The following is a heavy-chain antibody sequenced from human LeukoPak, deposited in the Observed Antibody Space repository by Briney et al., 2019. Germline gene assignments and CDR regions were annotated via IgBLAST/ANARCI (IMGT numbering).Heavy chain of an antibody. CDR3: ARDSEASRVAGTTEDYYYYYMDV. D-gene: IGHD6-19*01. J-gene: IGHJ6*03. CDR2: ISAYNGNT. Sequence: GASVKVSCKASGYTFTSYGISWVRQAPGQGLEWMGWISAYNGNTNYAQKLQGRVTMTTDTSTSTAYMEPSRLRSDDTAVYYCARDSEASRVAGTTEDYYYYYMDVWGKGTTVTISS. V-gene: IGHV1-18*01. CDR1: GYTFTSYG.